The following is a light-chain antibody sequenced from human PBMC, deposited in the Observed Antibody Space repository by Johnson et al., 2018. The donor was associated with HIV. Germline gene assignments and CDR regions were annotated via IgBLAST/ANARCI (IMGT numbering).Light chain of an antibody. J-gene: IGLJ1*01. CDR3: GTWDSSLSVNYV. Sequence: QLVLTQPPSVSAAPGQKVTISCSGSSSNIGNNYVSWYQHLPGTAPKLLIYDNNKRPSGIPDRFSGSKSGTSATLGITGLQTGDEADYYCGTWDSSLSVNYVFGTGTKVTVL. V-gene: IGLV1-51*01. CDR1: SSNIGNNY. CDR2: DNN.